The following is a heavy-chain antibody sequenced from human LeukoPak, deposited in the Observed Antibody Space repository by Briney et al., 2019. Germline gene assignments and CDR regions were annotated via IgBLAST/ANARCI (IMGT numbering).Heavy chain of an antibody. Sequence: PSETLSLTCAVYGGSFSGYYWSWIRQPPGKGLEWIGEINHSGSTNYNPSLKSRVTISVDTSKNQFSLKLSSVTAADTAVYYCARHIRYYDSSGYFGVNYFDYWGQGTLVTVSS. CDR2: INHSGST. D-gene: IGHD3-22*01. CDR1: GGSFSGYY. J-gene: IGHJ4*02. V-gene: IGHV4-34*01. CDR3: ARHIRYYDSSGYFGVNYFDY.